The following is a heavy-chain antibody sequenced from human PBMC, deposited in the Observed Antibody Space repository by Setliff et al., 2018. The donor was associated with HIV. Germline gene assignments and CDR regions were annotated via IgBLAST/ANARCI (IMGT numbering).Heavy chain of an antibody. CDR1: GFTFSNYA. CDR3: VRDYVRPGTVGTTSPLDN. D-gene: IGHD1-26*01. J-gene: IGHJ1*01. CDR2: LIENGVDK. V-gene: IGHV3-23*01. Sequence: GGSLRLSCAASGFTFSNYAMSWVRQAPGKGLEWVSGLIENGVDKYYAGSVKGRFTIPRDNSKNTLTMVMNSLRAEDTAMYYCVRDYVRPGTVGTTSPLDNWGQGTLVTVSS.